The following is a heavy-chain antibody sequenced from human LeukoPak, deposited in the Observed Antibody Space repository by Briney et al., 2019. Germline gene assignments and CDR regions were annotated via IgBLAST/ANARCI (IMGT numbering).Heavy chain of an antibody. D-gene: IGHD3-22*01. V-gene: IGHV3-23*01. CDR1: GFTFSDHW. CDR3: AKRGVVIRVILVGFHKEAYYFDS. CDR2: ISDSGGST. J-gene: IGHJ4*02. Sequence: QPGGSLKLSCTASGFTFSDHWMTWVRQAPGKGLEWVAGISDSGGSTNYADSVKGRFTISRDNPKNTLYLQMNSLRAEDTAVYFCAKRGVVIRVILVGFHKEAYYFDSWGQGALVTVSS.